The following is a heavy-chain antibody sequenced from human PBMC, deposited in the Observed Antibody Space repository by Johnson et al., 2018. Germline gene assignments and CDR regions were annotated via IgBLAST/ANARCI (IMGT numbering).Heavy chain of an antibody. CDR1: GFTSRNYW. J-gene: IGHJ3*02. CDR2: MNQEGSET. Sequence: VQLVQSGGELVQRGGSLRLSCAASGFTSRNYWMSWVRQAPGKGLEWVAKMNQEGSETYYVDSVKGRLPMSRDNAKNSLYLQMNSRRADDTAVYHCARGRDFYGSGLDAFDMWGQGTMVTVSS. CDR3: ARGRDFYGSGLDAFDM. D-gene: IGHD3-10*01. V-gene: IGHV3-7*01.